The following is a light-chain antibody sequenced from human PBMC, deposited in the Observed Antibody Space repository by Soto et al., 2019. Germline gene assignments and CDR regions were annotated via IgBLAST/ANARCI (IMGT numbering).Light chain of an antibody. CDR3: CSYAGRFYV. V-gene: IGLV2-23*02. Sequence: QSVLTQPASVSGSPGQSITISCTGTSIDVGSYNLVSWYQHHPGKAPKLLISEVSKWPSGVSNRFSGSKSGNTASLTISGLQAEDDADYYCCSYAGRFYVFGPGTKVTVL. CDR2: EVS. CDR1: SIDVGSYNL. J-gene: IGLJ1*01.